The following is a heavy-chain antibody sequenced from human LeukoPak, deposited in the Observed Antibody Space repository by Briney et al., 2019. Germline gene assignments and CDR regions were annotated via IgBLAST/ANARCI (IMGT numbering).Heavy chain of an antibody. J-gene: IGHJ4*02. CDR2: IWYDGSNK. V-gene: IGHV3-33*01. CDR3: ARDRFSGNYFDY. CDR1: GFTFSSYG. Sequence: GGSLRLSCAASGFTFSSYGMHWVRQAPGKGLEWVAVIWYDGSNKYYADSVKGRFTISRDNSKNTLYLQMNSLRAEDTAVYYCARDRFSGNYFDYWGQGTLVTVSS. D-gene: IGHD2/OR15-2a*01.